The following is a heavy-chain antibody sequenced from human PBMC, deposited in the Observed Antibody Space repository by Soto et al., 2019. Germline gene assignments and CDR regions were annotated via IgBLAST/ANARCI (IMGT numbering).Heavy chain of an antibody. Sequence: XETLSLTCTVSGGSISSSSYYWGWIRQPPGKGLEWIGSIYYSGSTYYNPSLKSRVTISVDTSKNQFSLKLSSVTAADTAVYYCARLGRGPHYYYGMDVWGQGTTVTV. V-gene: IGHV4-39*01. D-gene: IGHD1-26*01. CDR1: GGSISSSSYY. J-gene: IGHJ6*02. CDR3: ARLGRGPHYYYGMDV. CDR2: IYYSGST.